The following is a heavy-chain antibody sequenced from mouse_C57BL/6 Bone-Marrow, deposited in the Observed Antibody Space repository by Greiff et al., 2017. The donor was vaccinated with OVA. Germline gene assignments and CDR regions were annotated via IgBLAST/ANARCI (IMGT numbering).Heavy chain of an antibody. V-gene: IGHV1-11*01. J-gene: IGHJ2*01. Sequence: VQLQQSGAELASPGASVTLSCKASGYTFTDYIMNWVKQRPGQGLEWIGRLYPVSGETNYNQKFMGKATFSVDRSSSTVYMVLNSLTSEDPAVYYCGRSYYGSSYLDYWGQGTTLTVSS. CDR3: GRSYYGSSYLDY. D-gene: IGHD1-1*01. CDR1: GYTFTDYI. CDR2: LYPVSGET.